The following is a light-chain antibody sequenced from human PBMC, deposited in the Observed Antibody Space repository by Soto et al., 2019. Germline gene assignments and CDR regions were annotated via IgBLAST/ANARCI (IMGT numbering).Light chain of an antibody. CDR1: SRDVGGYDY. J-gene: IGLJ1*01. CDR2: EVS. CDR3: SSYTTSSSYV. Sequence: QSALTQPASVSGSPGQSITMSCTGTSRDVGGYDYVSWYQQHPGEVPKLIIFEVSSRPAWISNRFSASKSGNTASLTISGLQAEDEADYYCSSYTTSSSYVFGTGTKV. V-gene: IGLV2-14*01.